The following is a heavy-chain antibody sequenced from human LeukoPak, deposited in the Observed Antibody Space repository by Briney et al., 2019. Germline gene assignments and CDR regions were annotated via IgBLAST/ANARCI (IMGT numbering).Heavy chain of an antibody. CDR3: ARVWQDYSGVDY. J-gene: IGHJ4*02. CDR2: ITTTGTT. D-gene: IGHD2-21*01. Sequence: GGSLRLSCAASGFRFSDYHINWVRQAPGKGLEWISYITTTGTTIYADSVKGRFVISRDNAKSSLYLQMDSLRDEGTAVYYCARVWQDYSGVDYWGQGALVTVAS. V-gene: IGHV3-48*02. CDR1: GFRFSDYH.